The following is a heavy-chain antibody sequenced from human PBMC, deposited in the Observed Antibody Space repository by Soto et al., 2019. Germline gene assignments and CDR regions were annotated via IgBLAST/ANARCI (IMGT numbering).Heavy chain of an antibody. CDR1: GYTFSAYS. CDR3: ARDVVGYCSSTSCPLAF. CDR2: INAINGDT. V-gene: IGHV1-18*01. J-gene: IGHJ4*02. D-gene: IGHD2-2*01. Sequence: ASVKVSCKASGYTFSAYSINWVRQAPGQGLEWMGWINAINGDTNFAQKFQGRVTLTTDTSTATAYMELRSLRADDTAVYYCARDVVGYCSSTSCPLAFWGQGTQVTVSS.